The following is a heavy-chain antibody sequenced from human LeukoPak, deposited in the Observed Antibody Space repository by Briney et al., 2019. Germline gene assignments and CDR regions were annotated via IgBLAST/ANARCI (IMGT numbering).Heavy chain of an antibody. J-gene: IGHJ4*02. CDR3: AREVYSSGWSSFDY. Sequence: GGSLRLSCAASGFTFSDYYMSWIRQAPGKGLEWISYISPSSYTNYADSVKGRFTISRDNTKKSLYLQMNSLRAEDTAVYYCAREVYSSGWSSFDYWGQGTLVTVSS. D-gene: IGHD6-19*01. CDR1: GFTFSDYY. CDR2: ISPSSYT. V-gene: IGHV3-11*06.